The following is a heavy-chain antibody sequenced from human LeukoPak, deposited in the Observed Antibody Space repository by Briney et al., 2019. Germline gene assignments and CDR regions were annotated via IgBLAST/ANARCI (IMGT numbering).Heavy chain of an antibody. J-gene: IGHJ4*02. V-gene: IGHV1-69*01. D-gene: IGHD2-2*01. Sequence: SVKVSYKASGGTFSSYAISWVRQAPGQGLEWMGGIIPIFGTANYAQKFQGRVTITADESTSTAYMELSSLRSEDTAVYYCARVSCSSTSCPGSFDYWGQGTLVTVSS. CDR1: GGTFSSYA. CDR3: ARVSCSSTSCPGSFDY. CDR2: IIPIFGTA.